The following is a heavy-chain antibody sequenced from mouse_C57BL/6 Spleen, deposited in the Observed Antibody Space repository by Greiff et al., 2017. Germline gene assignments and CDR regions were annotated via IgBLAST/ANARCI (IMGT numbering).Heavy chain of an antibody. Sequence: VKVVESGPELVKPGASVKISCKASGYAFSSSWMNWVKQRPGKGLEWIGRIYPGDGDTNYNGKFKGKATLTADKSSSTAYMQLSSLTSEDSAVYFCARDYGSTFAYWGQGTLVTVSA. V-gene: IGHV1-82*01. CDR3: ARDYGSTFAY. CDR1: GYAFSSSW. J-gene: IGHJ3*01. CDR2: IYPGDGDT. D-gene: IGHD1-1*01.